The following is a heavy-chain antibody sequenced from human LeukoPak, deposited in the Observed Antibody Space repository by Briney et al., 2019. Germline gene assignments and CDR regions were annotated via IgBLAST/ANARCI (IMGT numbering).Heavy chain of an antibody. Sequence: GGSLRLSCAASGFTFSSYWMSRVRQAPGKGLEWVANIKQDGSEKYYVDSVKGRFTISRDNAKNSLYLQMNRLRAEDTAVYYCARGRVIAAAGYYYYYYMDVWGKGTTVTVSS. CDR1: GFTFSSYW. J-gene: IGHJ6*03. CDR2: IKQDGSEK. CDR3: ARGRVIAAAGYYYYYYMDV. D-gene: IGHD6-13*01. V-gene: IGHV3-7*01.